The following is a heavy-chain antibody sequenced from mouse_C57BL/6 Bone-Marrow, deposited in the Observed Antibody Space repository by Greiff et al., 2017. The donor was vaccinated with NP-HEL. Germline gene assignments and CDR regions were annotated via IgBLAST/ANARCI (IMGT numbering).Heavy chain of an antibody. Sequence: EVQLQQSGPELVKPGASVKISCKASGYSFTDYNMNWVKQSNGKSLEWIGVINPNYGTTSYNQKFKGQATFTVDQSSSTAYMQLNSLTSEDSAVYYCVIGYYGSSYGVYWGQDTTLTVSS. J-gene: IGHJ2*01. CDR3: VIGYYGSSYGVY. V-gene: IGHV1-39*01. CDR1: GYSFTDYN. CDR2: INPNYGTT. D-gene: IGHD1-1*01.